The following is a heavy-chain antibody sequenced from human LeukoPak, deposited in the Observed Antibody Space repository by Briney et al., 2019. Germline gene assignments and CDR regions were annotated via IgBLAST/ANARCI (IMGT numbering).Heavy chain of an antibody. CDR3: ARRARGHSHPYHY. V-gene: IGHV3-53*01. D-gene: IGHD4-23*01. J-gene: IGHJ4*02. CDR1: GFTVSGNY. Sequence: GGSLRLSCAVSGFTVSGNYMSWVRQAPGKGLEWGSLIYSGGSTYYADSVKGRLTISRDNSKNTLSLRMNSLRAEDTAVYYCARRARGHSHPYHYWGQGILVPVPS. CDR2: IYSGGST.